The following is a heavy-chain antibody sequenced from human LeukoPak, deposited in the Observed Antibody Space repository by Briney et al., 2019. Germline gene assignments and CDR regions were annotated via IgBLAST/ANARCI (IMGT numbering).Heavy chain of an antibody. V-gene: IGHV3-7*04. Sequence: GGSLRLSCAASGFTFSSYWMSWVRQAPGKGLEWVANIKQDGGEKYYVDSVKGRFTISRDNAKNSLYLQMNSLRAEDAAVYYCAGGIAAADYYYYGMDVWGQGTTVTVSS. CDR2: IKQDGGEK. J-gene: IGHJ6*02. CDR1: GFTFSSYW. CDR3: AGGIAAADYYYYGMDV. D-gene: IGHD6-13*01.